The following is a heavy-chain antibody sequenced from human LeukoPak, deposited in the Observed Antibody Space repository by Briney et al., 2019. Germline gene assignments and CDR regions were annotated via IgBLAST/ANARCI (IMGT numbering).Heavy chain of an antibody. V-gene: IGHV4-4*07. Sequence: PSETLSLTCTVSGGSISSYYWSWIRQPAGKGLEWIGRIYTSGSTNYNPSLKSRVTMSVDTSKNQFSLKLSSVTAADTAVYYCARDPAYYYGSGSYLARDYWGQGTLVTVSS. D-gene: IGHD3-10*01. CDR1: GGSISSYY. CDR3: ARDPAYYYGSGSYLARDY. J-gene: IGHJ4*02. CDR2: IYTSGST.